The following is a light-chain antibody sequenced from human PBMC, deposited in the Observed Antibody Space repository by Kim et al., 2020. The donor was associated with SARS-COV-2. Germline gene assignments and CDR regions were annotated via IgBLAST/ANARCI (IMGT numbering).Light chain of an antibody. CDR1: QSLLHSNGYNY. CDR3: MQALQTPIT. Sequence: PASISCMSSQSLLHSNGYNYLDWYLQKPGQSPQLLIYLGSNRASGVPDRFSGSGSGTDFTLKISRVEAEDVGVYYCMQALQTPITFGQGTRLEIK. J-gene: IGKJ5*01. CDR2: LGS. V-gene: IGKV2-28*01.